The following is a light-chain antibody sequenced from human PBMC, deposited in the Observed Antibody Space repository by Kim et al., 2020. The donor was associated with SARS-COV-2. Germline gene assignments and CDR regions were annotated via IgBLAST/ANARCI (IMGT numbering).Light chain of an antibody. J-gene: IGLJ2*01. CDR3: QAWDSTTLL. Sequence: VSPGQPASITCSGDKLGTKYTCWYQQRPGRSPVLVISEDTKRPSGIPERFSGSNSGNTATLTITGTLAMDEADYYCQAWDSTTLLFGGGTQLTVL. CDR2: EDT. CDR1: KLGTKY. V-gene: IGLV3-1*01.